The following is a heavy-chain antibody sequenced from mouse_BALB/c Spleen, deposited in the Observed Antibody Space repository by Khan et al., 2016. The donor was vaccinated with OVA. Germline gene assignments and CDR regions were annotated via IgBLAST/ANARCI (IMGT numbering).Heavy chain of an antibody. CDR1: GYSITSGYG. Sequence: EVQLVESGPGLVKPSQSLSLTCTVTGYSITSGYGWNWIRQLPGNKLEWMGYISYSGSTNYKPSLKSRISITRDTSKNQFFLQLNSVTTEDTATXYCARTAGMKYWGQGTTLTVSS. CDR2: ISYSGST. D-gene: IGHD1-2*01. J-gene: IGHJ2*01. CDR3: ARTAGMKY. V-gene: IGHV3-2*02.